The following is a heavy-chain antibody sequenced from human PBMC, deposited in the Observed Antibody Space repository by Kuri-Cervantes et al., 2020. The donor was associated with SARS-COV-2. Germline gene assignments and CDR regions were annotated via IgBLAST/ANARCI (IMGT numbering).Heavy chain of an antibody. CDR1: GYSISSGYS. Sequence: SESLSLTCAVSGYSISSGYSWGGNRQPTGKRLEWIGSIYHSGRTYYNRSLKSRVTISVDTSKNQFSLKLDSVAAADTAVYDCHVDIVATDAFVIWGQGTMVTVSS. D-gene: IGHD5-12*01. CDR2: IYHSGRT. CDR3: HVDIVATDAFVI. J-gene: IGHJ3*02. V-gene: IGHV4-38-2*01.